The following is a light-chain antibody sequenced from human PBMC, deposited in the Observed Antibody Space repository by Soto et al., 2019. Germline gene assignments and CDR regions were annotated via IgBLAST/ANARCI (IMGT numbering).Light chain of an antibody. Sequence: QSVLTQPPSVSGTRGQRVTISCSGSSSNIGSNTANWYQHLPGTAPKVLIYSNNRRPSGVPDRFSGSKSGTSASLAISGLQSEDEADYYYAAWDDSLNGRVFGGGTKVTVL. CDR2: SNN. CDR1: SSNIGSNT. V-gene: IGLV1-44*01. CDR3: AAWDDSLNGRV. J-gene: IGLJ3*02.